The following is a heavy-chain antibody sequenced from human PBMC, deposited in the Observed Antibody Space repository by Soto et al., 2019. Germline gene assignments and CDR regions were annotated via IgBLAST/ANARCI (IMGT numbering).Heavy chain of an antibody. V-gene: IGHV3-33*01. CDR1: GFTFSSYG. CDR3: ARDAHILTGYYRTGAYGMDV. Sequence: GGSLRLSCAASGFTFSSYGMHWVRQAPGKGLEWVAVIWYDGSNKYYADSVKGRFTISRDNSKNTLYLQMNSLRAEDTAVYYCARDAHILTGYYRTGAYGMDVWGQGTTVTVSS. J-gene: IGHJ6*02. CDR2: IWYDGSNK. D-gene: IGHD3-9*01.